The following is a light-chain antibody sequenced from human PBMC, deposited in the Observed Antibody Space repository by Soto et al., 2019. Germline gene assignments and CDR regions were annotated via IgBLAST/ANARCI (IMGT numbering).Light chain of an antibody. J-gene: IGKJ2*01. Sequence: DIQMTQSPSSLSASVGDRVTITCRPSQNINNFLNWYQKKPGEAPNLLIYGASNFQSGVPSRFSRSGFGAPFTLTISTLQPEDFATYYGQQSFNNPTFGQGTKLEIK. CDR3: QQSFNNPT. CDR2: GAS. V-gene: IGKV1-39*01. CDR1: QNINNF.